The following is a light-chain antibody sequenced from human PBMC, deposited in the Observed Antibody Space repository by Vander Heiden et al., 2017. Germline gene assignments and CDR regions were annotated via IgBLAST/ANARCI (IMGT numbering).Light chain of an antibody. CDR3: SSYVGNSIPSPYV. CDR1: SSDVGGYNF. CDR2: DVN. V-gene: IGLV2-8*01. Sequence: QSALTQPPSASGSPVQLVTISSTGTSSDVGGYNFVSWYQHHPGKAPKLIIYDVNKRPSGVPDRFSGSKSGNTASLTVSGLQAEDEADYYCSSYVGNSIPSPYVFGTGTTVTVL. J-gene: IGLJ1*01.